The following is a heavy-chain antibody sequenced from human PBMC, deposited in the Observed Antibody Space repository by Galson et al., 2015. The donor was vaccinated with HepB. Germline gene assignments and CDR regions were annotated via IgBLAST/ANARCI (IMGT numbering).Heavy chain of an antibody. CDR2: INPRDSST. Sequence: SVKVSCKAAGPTFTSNYIHWVRQAPGQGLEWMGLINPRDSSTAYAQKFQGRVTVTRDTSTSTIYMELSSLTSEDTALYYWAREGLTLKHFDYWGQGTLVTVSS. CDR1: GPTFTSNY. V-gene: IGHV1-46*01. J-gene: IGHJ4*02. CDR3: AREGLTLKHFDY. D-gene: IGHD4/OR15-4a*01.